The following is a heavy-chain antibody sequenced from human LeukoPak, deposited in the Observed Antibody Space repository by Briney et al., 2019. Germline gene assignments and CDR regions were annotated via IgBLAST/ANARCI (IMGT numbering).Heavy chain of an antibody. D-gene: IGHD4-23*01. Sequence: SETLSLTCTVSGGSISSSTYYWGWIRQPPGKGLEWIGSIYYSGSTYYNPSLKSRVTISVDTSKNQFSLKLSSVTASDTAVFYCARHIPAFHGGNSPHYFDYWGQGTLVTVSS. J-gene: IGHJ4*02. V-gene: IGHV4-39*01. CDR3: ARHIPAFHGGNSPHYFDY. CDR1: GGSISSSTYY. CDR2: IYYSGST.